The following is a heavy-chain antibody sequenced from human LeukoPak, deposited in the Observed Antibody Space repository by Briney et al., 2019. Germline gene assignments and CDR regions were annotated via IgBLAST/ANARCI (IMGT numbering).Heavy chain of an antibody. J-gene: IGHJ4*02. V-gene: IGHV4-34*01. D-gene: IGHD5-24*01. Sequence: SETLSLTCAVYGGSFSGYYWSWIRQPPGKGLEWIGEINHSGSTNYNPSLKSRVTISVDTSKNQFSLKLSSVTAADTAVYYCARGLKLKKRGDGYNPFDYWGQGTLVTVSS. CDR1: GGSFSGYY. CDR3: ARGLKLKKRGDGYNPFDY. CDR2: INHSGST.